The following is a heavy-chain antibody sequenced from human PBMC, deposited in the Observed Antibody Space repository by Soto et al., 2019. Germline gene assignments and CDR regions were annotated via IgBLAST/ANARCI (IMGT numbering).Heavy chain of an antibody. CDR1: GDSVSSNSAA. CDR3: AREPHYYYGMDV. Sequence: SQTLSLTFSISGDSVSSNSAAWNWRRQSPSRGLDWLGRTYYGSKWYNDYAVSVKSRITINPDTSKNQFSLQLNSVTPEDTAVYYCAREPHYYYGMDVWGQGTTVTVSS. V-gene: IGHV6-1*01. CDR2: TYYGSKWYN. J-gene: IGHJ6*02.